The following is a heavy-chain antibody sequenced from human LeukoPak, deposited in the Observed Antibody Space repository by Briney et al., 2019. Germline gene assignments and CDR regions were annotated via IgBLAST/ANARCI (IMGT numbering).Heavy chain of an antibody. CDR2: IDWDDDK. D-gene: IGHD4-17*01. CDR1: GFSLSTSGMC. CDR3: ARSTTVTTDYGMDV. J-gene: IGHJ6*02. V-gene: IGHV2-70*01. Sequence: SGPALVKPTQTLTLTCTFSGFSLSTSGMCVSWIRQPPGKALEWLAPIDWDDDKYYSTSLKTRLTISKDTSKNQVVLTMTNMDPVDTATYYCARSTTVTTDYGMDVWGQGTTVTVSS.